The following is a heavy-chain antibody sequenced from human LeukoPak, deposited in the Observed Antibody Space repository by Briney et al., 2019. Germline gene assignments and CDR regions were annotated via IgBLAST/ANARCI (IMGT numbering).Heavy chain of an antibody. CDR2: IYYSGST. J-gene: IGHJ4*02. Sequence: KSSETLSLTCTVSGGSISGYYWSWIRQPPGKGLEWIGYIYYSGSTNYNPSLKGRIAISVDTSKNQFSLKLSSVTAADTAMYYCARGPWFGESPYYFDYWGQGTLVTVSS. CDR1: GGSISGYY. D-gene: IGHD3-10*01. CDR3: ARGPWFGESPYYFDY. V-gene: IGHV4-59*01.